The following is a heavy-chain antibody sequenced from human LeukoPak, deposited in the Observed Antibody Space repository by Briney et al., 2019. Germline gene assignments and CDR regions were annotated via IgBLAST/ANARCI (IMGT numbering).Heavy chain of an antibody. CDR2: IIPILGIA. CDR1: GGTFSSYA. V-gene: IGHV1-69*04. Sequence: SVKVSCKASGGTFSSYAISWVRQAPGQGLEWMGRIIPILGIANYAQKFQGRVTITADKSTSTAYMELSSLRSEDTAVYYCARDGSRDGYGVRDYWGQGTLVTVSS. J-gene: IGHJ4*02. D-gene: IGHD5-24*01. CDR3: ARDGSRDGYGVRDY.